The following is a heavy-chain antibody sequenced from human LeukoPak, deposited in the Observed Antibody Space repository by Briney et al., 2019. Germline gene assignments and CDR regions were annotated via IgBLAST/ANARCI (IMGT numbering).Heavy chain of an antibody. CDR1: GGTFSSYT. CDR3: ARAEVYYYGMDV. CDR2: IIPILGIA. J-gene: IGHJ6*02. Sequence: SVTVSCKASGGTFSSYTISWVRQAPGQGLEWMGRIIPILGIANYAQKFQGRVTITADKSTSTAYMELSSLRSEDTAVYYCARAEVYYYGMDVWGQGTTVTVSS. V-gene: IGHV1-69*02.